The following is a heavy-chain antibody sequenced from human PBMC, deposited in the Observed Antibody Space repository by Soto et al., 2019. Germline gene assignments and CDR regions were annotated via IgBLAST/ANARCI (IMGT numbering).Heavy chain of an antibody. D-gene: IGHD3-16*02. CDR2: IYHGGTT. CDR3: ARGIMITFGGVIVANWFDP. V-gene: IGHV4-38-2*02. CDR1: GYSISSGSY. Sequence: PSETLSLTCTVSGYSISSGSYWGWIRQPPGKGPEWIASIYHGGTTFYNPSLRSRVTVSVDKSNNQFSLKLSSVTAADTAVYYCARGIMITFGGVIVANWFDPWGQGALVTVSS. J-gene: IGHJ5*02.